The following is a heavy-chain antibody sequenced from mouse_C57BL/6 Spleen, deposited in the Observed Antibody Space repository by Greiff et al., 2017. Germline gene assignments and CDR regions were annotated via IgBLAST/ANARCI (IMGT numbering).Heavy chain of an antibody. CDR1: GYTFTSYW. D-gene: IGHD1-1*01. CDR3: ARSGRSSSFDY. J-gene: IGHJ2*01. V-gene: IGHV1-64*01. CDR2: IHPNSGST. Sequence: QVQLQQPGAELVKPGASVKLSCKASGYTFTSYWMHWVKQRPGQGLEWIGMIHPNSGSTNYNEKFKSKATLTVDKSSSTAYMQLSSLTSEDSAVYYCARSGRSSSFDYWGQGTTLTVSS.